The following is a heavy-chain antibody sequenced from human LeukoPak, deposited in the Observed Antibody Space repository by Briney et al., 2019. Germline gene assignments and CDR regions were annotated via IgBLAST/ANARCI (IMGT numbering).Heavy chain of an antibody. J-gene: IGHJ4*02. CDR1: GGSISSSSYY. V-gene: IGHV4-39*01. D-gene: IGHD3-3*01. CDR3: ARAPAYYDFLRGYYFDY. Sequence: PSETLSLTCTVSGGSISSSSYYWGWIRQPPGKGLEWIGSIYYSGSTYYNPSLKSRVTISVDTSKNQFSLKLSSVTAADTAVYYCARAPAYYDFLRGYYFDYWGQGTLVTVSS. CDR2: IYYSGST.